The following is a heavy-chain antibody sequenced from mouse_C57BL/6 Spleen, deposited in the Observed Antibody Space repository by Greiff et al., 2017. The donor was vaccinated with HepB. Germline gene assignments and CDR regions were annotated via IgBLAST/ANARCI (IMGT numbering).Heavy chain of an antibody. D-gene: IGHD2-4*01. CDR2: ISSGGSYT. CDR1: GFTFSSYG. V-gene: IGHV5-6*01. CDR3: ARHGDYDGAWFAY. Sequence: EVMLVESGGDLVKPGGSLKLSCAASGFTFSSYGMSWVRQTPDKRLEWVATISSGGSYTYYPDSVKGRFTISRDNAKNTLYLQMSSLKSEDTAMYYCARHGDYDGAWFAYWGQRTLVTVSA. J-gene: IGHJ3*01.